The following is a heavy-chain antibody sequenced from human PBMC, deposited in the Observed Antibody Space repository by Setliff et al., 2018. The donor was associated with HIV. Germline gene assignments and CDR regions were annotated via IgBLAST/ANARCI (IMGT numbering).Heavy chain of an antibody. CDR2: IYYSEST. CDR3: ARDIWAFGVVGA. V-gene: IGHV4-39*07. J-gene: IGHJ5*02. Sequence: PSETLSLTCTVSGGSISSSSYYWGWIRQPPGMGLEWIGSIYYSESTSYNPSLKSRVTISVDTSKNQFSLKVGSVTAADTAGYYCARDIWAFGVVGAWGLETLVTVS. D-gene: IGHD3-10*01. CDR1: GGSISSSSYY.